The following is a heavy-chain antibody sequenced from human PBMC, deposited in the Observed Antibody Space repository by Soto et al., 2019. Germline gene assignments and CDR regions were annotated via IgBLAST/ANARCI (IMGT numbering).Heavy chain of an antibody. Sequence: QVQLQVSGPDLVKPSETLSLTCTVSADSISSYYWSWIRQPPGKGLEWIGYIYYSGSTNYNPSLKSRVTISIDTSKNQFSLKLSSVTAADTAVYYCAVRRDGYNYGFDYWGQGTLVTASS. V-gene: IGHV4-59*01. CDR3: AVRRDGYNYGFDY. D-gene: IGHD5-12*01. J-gene: IGHJ4*02. CDR1: ADSISSYY. CDR2: IYYSGST.